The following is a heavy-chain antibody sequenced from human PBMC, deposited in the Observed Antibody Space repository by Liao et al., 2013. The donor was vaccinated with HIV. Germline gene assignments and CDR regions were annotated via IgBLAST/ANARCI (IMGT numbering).Heavy chain of an antibody. V-gene: IGHV4-30-4*08. D-gene: IGHD3-22*01. CDR3: AREGRAYYYDSSGYYYYYYMDV. J-gene: IGHJ6*03. CDR2: IYYSGST. CDR1: GGSISSGDYY. Sequence: QVQLQESGPGLVKPSQTLSLTCTVSGGSISSGDYYWSWIRQPPGKGLEWIGYIYYSGSTYYNPSLKSRVTISVDTSKNQFSLKLSSVTAADTAVYYCAREGRAYYYDSSGYYYYYYMDVWGKGTTVNRLL.